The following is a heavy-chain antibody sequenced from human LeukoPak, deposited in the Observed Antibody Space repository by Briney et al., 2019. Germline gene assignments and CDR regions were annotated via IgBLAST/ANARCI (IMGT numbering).Heavy chain of an antibody. Sequence: PGGSLRLSCAASGFTFSTYAMSWVRQAPGKGLEWVSAISGSTGRTYYADSVKGRFTISRDNAKNSLYLQMNSLRAEDTAVYYCAREQRYYMDVWGKGTTVTVSS. D-gene: IGHD5-18*01. J-gene: IGHJ6*03. CDR2: ISGSTGRT. CDR3: AREQRYYMDV. CDR1: GFTFSTYA. V-gene: IGHV3-23*01.